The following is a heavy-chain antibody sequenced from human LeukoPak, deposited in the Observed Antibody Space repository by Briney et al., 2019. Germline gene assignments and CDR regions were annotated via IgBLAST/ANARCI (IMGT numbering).Heavy chain of an antibody. CDR2: IYYSGST. Sequence: SETLSLTCTVSSGSIGSYFWSWIRQPPGKGLEWIGYIYYSGSTNYNPSLKSRVAISVDTSKNQFSLKLSSVTAADTAVYYCARHAAAGVDAFDIWGQGTMVTVSS. V-gene: IGHV4-59*08. J-gene: IGHJ3*02. CDR1: SGSIGSYF. CDR3: ARHAAAGVDAFDI. D-gene: IGHD6-13*01.